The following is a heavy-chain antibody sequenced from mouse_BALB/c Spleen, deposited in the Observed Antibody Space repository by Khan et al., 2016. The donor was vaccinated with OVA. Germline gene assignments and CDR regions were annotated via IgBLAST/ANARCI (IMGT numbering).Heavy chain of an antibody. V-gene: IGHV5-6-5*01. Sequence: LVASGGCLVKPGGSLKLSCAGSGFTFSNYAMSWVRLTPEKRLEGVASISSVRNTYYRGSVKGRLPISRDNGRNSLYMQMSRLRAEETAMYNSARLVDDGGQGTSVTVSS. CDR3: ARLVDD. J-gene: IGHJ4*01. CDR1: GFTFSNYA. CDR2: ISSVRNT.